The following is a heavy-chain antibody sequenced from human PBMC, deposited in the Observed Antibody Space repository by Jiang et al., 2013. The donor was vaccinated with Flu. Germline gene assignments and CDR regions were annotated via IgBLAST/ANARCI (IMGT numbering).Heavy chain of an antibody. CDR1: GFALNTSGVG. D-gene: IGHD3-10*01. CDR2: IYWDDDK. Sequence: KPTQTLTLTCTFSGFALNTSGVGVGWIRQPPGKALEWLTLIYWDDDKRYSPSLKSRLTVTKDTSKNQVVLTMTNMDPVDTGTYYCAHYGSGSYHEYWGQGTLVTVSS. V-gene: IGHV2-5*02. CDR3: AHYGSGSYHEY. J-gene: IGHJ4*02.